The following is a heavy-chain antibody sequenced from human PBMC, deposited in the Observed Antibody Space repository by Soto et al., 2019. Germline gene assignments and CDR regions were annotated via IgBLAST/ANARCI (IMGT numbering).Heavy chain of an antibody. D-gene: IGHD3-22*01. CDR2: INHSGST. Sequence: SETLSLTCAVYGGSFSGYYLSWIRQPPGKGLEWIGEINHSGSTNYNPSLKSRVTISVDTSKNQFSLKLSSVTAADTAVYYCARGETYYYDSSGYQFDYWGQGTLVTVSS. CDR1: GGSFSGYY. CDR3: ARGETYYYDSSGYQFDY. V-gene: IGHV4-34*01. J-gene: IGHJ4*02.